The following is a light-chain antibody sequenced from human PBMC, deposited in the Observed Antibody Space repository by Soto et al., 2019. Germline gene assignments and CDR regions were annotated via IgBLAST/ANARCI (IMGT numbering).Light chain of an antibody. Sequence: DIQMTQSPSTLSASVGERVTITCRASQSVSNWLAWYQQKPGKAPKLLIYDVSSLKSGVPSRFSGSGSGTEFILTISSLQPDDCAVYYCQHYVTSSITFGQGTRLEIK. CDR3: QHYVTSSIT. CDR2: DVS. V-gene: IGKV1-5*01. CDR1: QSVSNW. J-gene: IGKJ5*01.